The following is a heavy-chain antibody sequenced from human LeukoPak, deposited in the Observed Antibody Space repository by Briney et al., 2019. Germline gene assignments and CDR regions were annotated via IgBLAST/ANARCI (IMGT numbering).Heavy chain of an antibody. CDR1: GYTFTSYG. CDR3: ARDSGGLGSGSCDY. CDR2: ISTYNGNT. V-gene: IGHV1-18*01. J-gene: IGHJ4*02. Sequence: ASVKVSCKVSGYTFTSYGISWVRQAPGQGLEWMGWISTYNGNTNYAQKLQGRVTMTTDTSTSTAYMELSRLRSDDTAVYYCARDSGGLGSGSCDYWGQGTLVTVSS. D-gene: IGHD3-10*01.